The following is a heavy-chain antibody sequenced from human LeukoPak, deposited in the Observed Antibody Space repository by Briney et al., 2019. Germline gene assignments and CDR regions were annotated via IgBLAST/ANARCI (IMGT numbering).Heavy chain of an antibody. CDR2: TDTEGTST. D-gene: IGHD5-24*01. Sequence: PGGSLRLSCAASGFTSNAYWMHWVRQAPGQGLVWVSRTDTEGTSTHYADSVKGRFTVSRDNAKNTVYLQMNSLRAEDTAVYYCARDSYNNVDYWGQGTLVTVSS. J-gene: IGHJ4*02. CDR3: ARDSYNNVDY. V-gene: IGHV3-74*01. CDR1: GFTSNAYW.